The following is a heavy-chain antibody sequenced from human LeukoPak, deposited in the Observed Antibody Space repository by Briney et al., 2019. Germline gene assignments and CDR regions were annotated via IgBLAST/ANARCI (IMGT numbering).Heavy chain of an antibody. J-gene: IGHJ6*03. CDR3: ARGEAAAGPMDYMDV. D-gene: IGHD6-13*01. CDR2: VNHSGST. Sequence: PSETLSLTCAVYGGSFSGYYWSWIRQPPGKGLEWTGEVNHSGSTNYNPSLKSRVTMSVDTSKNQFSLKLSSVTAADTAVYYCARGEAAAGPMDYMDVWGTGATVTVSS. CDR1: GGSFSGYY. V-gene: IGHV4-34*01.